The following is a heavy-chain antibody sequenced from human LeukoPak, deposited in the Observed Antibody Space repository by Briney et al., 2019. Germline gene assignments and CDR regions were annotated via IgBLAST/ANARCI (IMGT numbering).Heavy chain of an antibody. D-gene: IGHD1-26*01. V-gene: IGHV3-23*01. Sequence: GGSLRLSCAASGFTFSDYYMSWVRQPPGKGLEWVSGLSYRGDSTYYADSVKGRFTISRDNSKNTLYLQMNSLRAEDTAVYYCAKGFPWDSPYMDDWGKGTTVTVSS. CDR1: GFTFSDYY. CDR3: AKGFPWDSPYMDD. J-gene: IGHJ6*03. CDR2: LSYRGDST.